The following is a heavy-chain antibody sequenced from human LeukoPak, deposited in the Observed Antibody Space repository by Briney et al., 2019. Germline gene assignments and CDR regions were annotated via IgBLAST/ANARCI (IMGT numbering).Heavy chain of an antibody. D-gene: IGHD6-19*01. Sequence: GGSLRLSCAASGFTFSNSAMSWVRQAPGKGLEWVSTLSGMGITTYYADSVKDRFTISRDNSTNTLYLQMNSLRAEDTAVYYCAKGIYSSGWSYFDYWGHGTLVTVSS. CDR3: AKGIYSSGWSYFDY. V-gene: IGHV3-23*01. CDR2: LSGMGITT. CDR1: GFTFSNSA. J-gene: IGHJ4*01.